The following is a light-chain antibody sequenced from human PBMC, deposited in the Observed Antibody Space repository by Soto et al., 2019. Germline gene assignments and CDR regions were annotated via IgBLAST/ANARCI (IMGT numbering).Light chain of an antibody. Sequence: EIVLTQSPVALSLSPLATAALSCIASQSVSSNFLALYQQRPGRAPRLLIYGASNRATGIPDRFSGSGSGTDFTLTISRLEPEDFAVYYCQQYGRSLYTFGQGTKVDIK. CDR3: QQYGRSLYT. J-gene: IGKJ2*01. CDR2: GAS. V-gene: IGKV3-20*01. CDR1: QSVSSNF.